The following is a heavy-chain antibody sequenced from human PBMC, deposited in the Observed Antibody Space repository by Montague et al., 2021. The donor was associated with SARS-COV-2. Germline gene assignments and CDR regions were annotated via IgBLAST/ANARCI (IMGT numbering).Heavy chain of an antibody. D-gene: IGHD3-9*01. J-gene: IGHJ3*02. CDR1: RGSFSNYY. V-gene: IGHV4-34*01. CDR3: ARGRPVQGSFRHFDSISSGALDI. CDR2: INQGGAP. Sequence: SETLSLTCAVSRGSFSNYYWTWIRQSPGKGLEWIGEINQGGAPNYTPSLKSRVTISLDTSKKQISLKLNSVTVADTAVLFCARGRPVQGSFRHFDSISSGALDIWAQGPLVIVSS.